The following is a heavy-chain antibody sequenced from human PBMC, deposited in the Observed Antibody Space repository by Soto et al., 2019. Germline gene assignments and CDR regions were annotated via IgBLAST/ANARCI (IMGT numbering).Heavy chain of an antibody. CDR2: ISFDGSNT. CDR1: GFPFSDYA. Sequence: QVQLVESGGGVVQPGRSLRLSCAASGFPFSDYAMHWVRQAPGKGLEWVAVISFDGSNTYYADSVKGRVTVSRDNSKHTLSLQMYSLTSDDTALCYCVKARRGGCEYWGQGARVTVSS. V-gene: IGHV3-30*18. CDR3: VKARRGGCEY. J-gene: IGHJ4*02. D-gene: IGHD3-10*01.